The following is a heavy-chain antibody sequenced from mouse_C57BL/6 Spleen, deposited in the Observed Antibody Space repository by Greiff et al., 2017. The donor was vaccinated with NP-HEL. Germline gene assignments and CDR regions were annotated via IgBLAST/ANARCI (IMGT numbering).Heavy chain of an antibody. CDR2: INPYNGGT. J-gene: IGHJ4*01. CDR3: APVTTVVGEAMDY. CDR1: GYTFTDYY. Sequence: VQLQQSGPVLVKPGASVKMSCKASGYTFTDYYMNWVKQSHGKSLEWIGVINPYNGGTSYNQKFKGKATLTVDKSSSTAYMELNSLTSEDSAVYYCAPVTTVVGEAMDYWGQGTSVTVSS. V-gene: IGHV1-19*01. D-gene: IGHD1-1*01.